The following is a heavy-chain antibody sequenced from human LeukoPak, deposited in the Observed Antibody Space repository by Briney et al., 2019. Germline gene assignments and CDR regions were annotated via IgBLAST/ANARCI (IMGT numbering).Heavy chain of an antibody. CDR2: INYSGST. J-gene: IGHJ4*02. CDR1: GGSISSSGYY. Sequence: SETLSLTCTVSGGSISSSGYYWGWIRQPPGKGLEWSGIINYSGSTYYNPSLKSRVTISVDTSKNQFSLKLSSVTAADTAVFYGARRRGSGSPYFDHWGQGTLVTVSS. D-gene: IGHD3-10*01. CDR3: ARRRGSGSPYFDH. V-gene: IGHV4-39*01.